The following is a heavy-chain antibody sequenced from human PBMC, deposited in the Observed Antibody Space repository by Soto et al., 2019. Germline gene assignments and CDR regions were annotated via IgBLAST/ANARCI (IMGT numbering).Heavy chain of an antibody. D-gene: IGHD2-2*01. CDR1: GFDFNRYS. V-gene: IGHV3-48*04. Sequence: EVQLVDSGGGLVQPGGSLRLSCVASGFDFNRYSMHWVRQAPGKGLEWISYINSGSTSVFYADSVRGRFTISRENAKNSLYLQMNSRRAEDTAVYYCTSSTSPDAYWGQGTLVTVSS. CDR3: TSSTSPDAY. J-gene: IGHJ4*02. CDR2: INSGSTSV.